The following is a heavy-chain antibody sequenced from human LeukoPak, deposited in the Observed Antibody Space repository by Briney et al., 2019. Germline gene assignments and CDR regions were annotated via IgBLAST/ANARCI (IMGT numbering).Heavy chain of an antibody. CDR2: IRYDGSNK. D-gene: IGHD3-3*01. V-gene: IGHV3-30*02. J-gene: IGHJ6*03. CDR1: GFTFSSYG. Sequence: PGGSLRLSCAASGFTFSSYGMHWVRQAPGKGLEWVAFIRYDGSNKYYADSVKGRFTISRDNSKNTLYLQMNSPRAEDTAVYYCAKSPPEWLSYYYYMDVWGKGTTVTVSS. CDR3: AKSPPEWLSYYYYMDV.